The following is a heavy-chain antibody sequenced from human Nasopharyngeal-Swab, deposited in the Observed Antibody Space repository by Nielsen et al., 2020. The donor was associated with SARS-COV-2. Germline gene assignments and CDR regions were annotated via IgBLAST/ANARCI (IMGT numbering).Heavy chain of an antibody. CDR3: ARDVAIVGATLDN. CDR1: GFIFDDFG. J-gene: IGHJ4*02. CDR2: IIWSGARA. D-gene: IGHD1-26*01. V-gene: IGHV3-20*04. Sequence: GGSLRLSCAASGFIFDDFGMSWVRHIPGKGLEWVSGIIWSGARADYADSVKGRFTISRDNPKSSLFLQMNSLRDEDTAVYYCARDVAIVGATLDNWGQGTLVTVSS.